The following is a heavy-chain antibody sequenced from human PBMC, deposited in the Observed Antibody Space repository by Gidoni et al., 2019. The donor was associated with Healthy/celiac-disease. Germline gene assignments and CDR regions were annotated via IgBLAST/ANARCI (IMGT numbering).Heavy chain of an antibody. J-gene: IGHJ3*02. CDR1: GGTFSSYA. CDR2: SIPIFGTA. V-gene: IGHV1-69*01. CDR3: ARGRCGGDCYSDAFDI. Sequence: QVQLVQSGAEVKKPGSSVKVSCKDSGGTFSSYAISWVRQAPGQGLEWMGGSIPIFGTANYAQKFQGRVTITADESTSTAYMELSSLRSEDPAVYYCARGRCGGDCYSDAFDIWGQGTMVTVSS. D-gene: IGHD2-21*02.